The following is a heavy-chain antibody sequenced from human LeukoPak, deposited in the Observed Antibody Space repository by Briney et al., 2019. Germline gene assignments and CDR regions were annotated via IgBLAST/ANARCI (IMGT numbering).Heavy chain of an antibody. V-gene: IGHV4-59*01. D-gene: IGHD5-18*01. CDR2: IHNSGDT. Sequence: SETLSLTCSVSGGSISSFYWSWIRQPPGRGLEWIAYIHNSGDTNYNPPLRSRVTISVDTSKNQFSLKLSSVTAADTAVYYCARVMLGCNYGLFDYWGQGTLVTVSS. J-gene: IGHJ4*02. CDR1: GGSISSFY. CDR3: ARVMLGCNYGLFDY.